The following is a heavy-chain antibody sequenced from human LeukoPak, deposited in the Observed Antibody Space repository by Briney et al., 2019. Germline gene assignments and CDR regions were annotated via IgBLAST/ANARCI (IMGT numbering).Heavy chain of an antibody. Sequence: AETLSLTCAVSGGSISSYNGWSWLRQPPGKGLGLIGEMYHSGSTNYNPSLKRRGTISVDKTKNQYSLKLSSVTAADTAVYYCSRELIAAAGTFDYWGQGTLVTVSS. CDR3: SRELIAAAGTFDY. CDR1: GGSISSYNG. CDR2: MYHSGST. V-gene: IGHV4-4*02. J-gene: IGHJ4*02. D-gene: IGHD6-13*01.